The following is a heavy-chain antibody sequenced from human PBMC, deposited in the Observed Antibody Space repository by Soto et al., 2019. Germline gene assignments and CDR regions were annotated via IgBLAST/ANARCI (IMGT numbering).Heavy chain of an antibody. D-gene: IGHD2-2*01. J-gene: IGHJ6*03. Sequence: SETLSLTCTGSGGSISSSSYYWGWIRQPPGKGLEWIGSIYYSGSTYYNPSLKSRVTISVDTSKNQFSLKLSSVTAADTAVYYCAREVVPAVGIELGYYYYMDVWGKGTTVTVSS. CDR1: GGSISSSSYY. CDR2: IYYSGST. V-gene: IGHV4-39*02. CDR3: AREVVPAVGIELGYYYYMDV.